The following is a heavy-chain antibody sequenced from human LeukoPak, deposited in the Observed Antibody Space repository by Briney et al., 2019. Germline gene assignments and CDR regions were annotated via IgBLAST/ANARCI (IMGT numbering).Heavy chain of an antibody. CDR1: GGSFSGYY. Sequence: PSETLSLTCAVYGGSFSGYYWSWIRQPPGKGLEWIGEINHSGSTNYNPSLKSRVAISVDTSKNQFSLKLSSVTAADTAVYYCASGRGVYDYVWGSYRPFDYWGQGTLVTVSS. D-gene: IGHD3-16*02. J-gene: IGHJ4*02. CDR3: ASGRGVYDYVWGSYRPFDY. CDR2: INHSGST. V-gene: IGHV4-34*01.